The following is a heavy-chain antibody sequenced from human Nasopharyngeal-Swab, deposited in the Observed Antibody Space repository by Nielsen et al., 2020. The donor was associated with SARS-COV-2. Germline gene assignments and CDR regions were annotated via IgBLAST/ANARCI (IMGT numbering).Heavy chain of an antibody. D-gene: IGHD1-1*01. Sequence: GESLKISCAASGFTFSSYAMSWVRQATGKGLERVAAISGSGGSTYYADSVKGRFTISRDNSKNTLYLQMNSLRAEDTAVYYCAKERYNWNGGADYWGQGTLVTVSS. CDR3: AKERYNWNGGADY. CDR1: GFTFSSYA. V-gene: IGHV3-23*01. CDR2: ISGSGGST. J-gene: IGHJ4*02.